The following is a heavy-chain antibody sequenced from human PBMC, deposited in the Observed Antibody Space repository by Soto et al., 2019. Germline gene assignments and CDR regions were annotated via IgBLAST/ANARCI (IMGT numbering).Heavy chain of an antibody. D-gene: IGHD2-21*02. CDR1: GFTFSSYW. CDR3: ARDSLKAYCGGDCYSVDAFDI. Sequence: GGSLRLSCAASGFTFSSYWMSWVRQAPGKGLEWVANIKQDGSEKYYVDSVKGRFTISRDNAKNSLYLQMNSLRAEDTAVYYCARDSLKAYCGGDCYSVDAFDIWGQGQWSPSPQ. V-gene: IGHV3-7*01. J-gene: IGHJ3*02. CDR2: IKQDGSEK.